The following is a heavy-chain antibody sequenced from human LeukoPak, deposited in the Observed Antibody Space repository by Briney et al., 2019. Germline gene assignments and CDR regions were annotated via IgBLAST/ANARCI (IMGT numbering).Heavy chain of an antibody. V-gene: IGHV3-23*01. CDR3: ATSWGPDTSTSRWGRDGVDV. D-gene: IGHD3-16*01. CDR2: IIGSGGSA. Sequence: PGGSLRLSCAASGFTFSSYAMSWVRQAPGKGLEWVSAIIGSGGSAYSADSVKGRFTISRDNSKNTLYLQMNSLRAEDTAVYYCATSWGPDTSTSRWGRDGVDVWGQGTTVTVSS. CDR1: GFTFSSYA. J-gene: IGHJ6*02.